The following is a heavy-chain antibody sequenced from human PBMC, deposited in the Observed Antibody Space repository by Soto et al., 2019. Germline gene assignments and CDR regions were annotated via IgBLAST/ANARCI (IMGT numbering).Heavy chain of an antibody. D-gene: IGHD3-22*01. CDR3: ARAHYYDSSGYNWFDP. CDR1: GGSISSGGYY. V-gene: IGHV4-30-4*08. J-gene: IGHJ5*02. Sequence: SETLSLTCTVSGGSISSGGYYWSWIRQHPGKGLEWIGYIYYSGSTYYNPSLKSRVTISVDTSKNQFSLKLSSVTAADTAVYYCARAHYYDSSGYNWFDPWGQGTLVTVSS. CDR2: IYYSGST.